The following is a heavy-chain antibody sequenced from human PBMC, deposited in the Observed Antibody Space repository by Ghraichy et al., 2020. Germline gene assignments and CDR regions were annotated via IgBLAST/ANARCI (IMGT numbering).Heavy chain of an antibody. J-gene: IGHJ6*02. CDR3: ARDPGPYYPGIAAAGGGDYYGMDV. CDR2: INSDGSST. D-gene: IGHD6-13*01. V-gene: IGHV3-74*01. Sequence: GGSLRLSCAASGFTFSSYWMHWVRQAPGKGLVWVSRINSDGSSTSYADSVKGRFTISRDNAKNTLYLQMNSLRAEDTAVYYCARDPGPYYPGIAAAGGGDYYGMDVWGQGTTVTVSS. CDR1: GFTFSSYW.